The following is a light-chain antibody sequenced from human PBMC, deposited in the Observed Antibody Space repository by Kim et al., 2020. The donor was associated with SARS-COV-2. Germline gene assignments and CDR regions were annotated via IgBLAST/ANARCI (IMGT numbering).Light chain of an antibody. CDR3: QQYKT. V-gene: IGKV3-20*01. Sequence: EIVLTQSPGTLSLSPGERATLSCRASQSVSSSYLAWYQQKPGQAPRLPIYGASSRATGIPDRFSGSGSGTDFTLTISRLEPEDFAVYYCQQYKTFGQGTKLEI. J-gene: IGKJ2*01. CDR2: GAS. CDR1: QSVSSSY.